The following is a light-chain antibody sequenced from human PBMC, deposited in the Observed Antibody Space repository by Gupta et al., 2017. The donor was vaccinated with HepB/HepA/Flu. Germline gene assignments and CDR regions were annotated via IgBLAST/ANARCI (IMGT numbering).Light chain of an antibody. J-gene: IGLJ2*01. CDR3: QAWDSSTAGKV. CDR2: QDS. Sequence: SYELTQPPSVSVSPGQTASITCPGDKLGDKYACWYQQKPGQSPVLVIYQDSKRPSGIPERFSGSNSGNTATLTISGTQAMDEADYYCQAWDSSTAGKVFGGGTKLTVL. V-gene: IGLV3-1*01. CDR1: KLGDKY.